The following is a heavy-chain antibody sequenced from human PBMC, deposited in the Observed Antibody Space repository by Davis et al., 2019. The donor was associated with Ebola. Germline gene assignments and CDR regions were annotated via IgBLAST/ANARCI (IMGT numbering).Heavy chain of an antibody. CDR1: GGTFSSYA. CDR3: AASAGTVGKFGY. Sequence: AASVKVSCKASGGTFSSYAISWVRQAPGQGLEWMGRIIPILGIANYAQKFQGRVTITRDMSTSTSYLDLSNLRSEDTAVYYCAASAGTVGKFGYWGQGTTVTVSS. D-gene: IGHD1-14*01. CDR2: IIPILGIA. J-gene: IGHJ4*03. V-gene: IGHV1-69*04.